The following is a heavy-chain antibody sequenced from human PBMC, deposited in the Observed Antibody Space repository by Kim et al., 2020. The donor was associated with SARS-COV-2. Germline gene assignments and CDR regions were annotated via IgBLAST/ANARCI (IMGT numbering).Heavy chain of an antibody. D-gene: IGHD3-3*01. V-gene: IGHV4-31*03. CDR1: GGSISSGGYY. CDR3: ARVEGITIFGVVIIGAFDI. J-gene: IGHJ3*02. Sequence: SETLSLTCTVSGGSISSGGYYWSWIRQHPGKGLEWIGYINYSGSTYYNPSLKSRVTIPVDTSKNQFSLKLSSVTAADTAVYYCARVEGITIFGVVIIGAFDIWGQGTMVTVSS. CDR2: INYSGST.